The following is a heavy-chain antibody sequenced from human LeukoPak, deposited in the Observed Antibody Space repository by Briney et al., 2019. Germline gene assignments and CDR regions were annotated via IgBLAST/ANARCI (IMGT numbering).Heavy chain of an antibody. CDR2: IYTSGST. Sequence: PSETLSLTCTVSGGSISSYYWSWIRQPPGKGLEWIGYIYTSGSTNYNPSLESRVTISVDTSKNQFSLKLSSVTAADTAVYYCARAAVGIYYYYMDVWGKGTTVTVSS. V-gene: IGHV4-4*09. CDR3: ARAAVGIYYYYMDV. J-gene: IGHJ6*03. CDR1: GGSISSYY. D-gene: IGHD6-13*01.